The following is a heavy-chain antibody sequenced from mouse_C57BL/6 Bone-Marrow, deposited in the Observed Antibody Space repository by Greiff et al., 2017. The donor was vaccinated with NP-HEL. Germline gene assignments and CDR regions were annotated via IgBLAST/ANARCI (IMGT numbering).Heavy chain of an antibody. Sequence: VQLQQSGAELVRPGPSVKMSCKASGYTFTNYWIGWAKQRPGHGLEWIGDIYPGGGYTNYNEKFKGKATLTADKSSSTAYMQFSSLTSEDSAIYYCARGEPYDGYFDYWGQGTTLTVSS. J-gene: IGHJ2*01. V-gene: IGHV1-63*01. D-gene: IGHD2-3*01. CDR1: GYTFTNYW. CDR2: IYPGGGYT. CDR3: ARGEPYDGYFDY.